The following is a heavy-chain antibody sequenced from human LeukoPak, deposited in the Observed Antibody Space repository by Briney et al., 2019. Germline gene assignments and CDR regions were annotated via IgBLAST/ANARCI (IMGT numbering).Heavy chain of an antibody. CDR3: ARGLWDDRPKYNWFDP. CDR2: INPNSGGT. CDR1: GYTFTGYY. D-gene: IGHD3-16*01. J-gene: IGHJ5*02. V-gene: IGHV1-2*02. Sequence: VASVKVSCKASGYTFTGYYMHWVRQAPGQGLEWMGWINPNSGGTNYAQKFQGRVTMTRDTSISTAYMELRSLRSDDTAVYYCARGLWDDRPKYNWFDPWGQGTLVTVSS.